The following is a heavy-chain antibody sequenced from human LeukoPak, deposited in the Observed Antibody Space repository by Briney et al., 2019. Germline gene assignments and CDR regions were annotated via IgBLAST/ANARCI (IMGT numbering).Heavy chain of an antibody. Sequence: ASETLSLTCTVSGGSVTSGNYYWNWIRQPAGKGLEWIGRNYTNGGASYNPSLKSRVTISIDASKNQFSLKLSSVTAADTAVYYCAREPPGYWGQGILVTVSS. J-gene: IGHJ4*02. CDR2: NYTNGGA. CDR3: AREPPGY. V-gene: IGHV4-61*02. CDR1: GGSVTSGNYY.